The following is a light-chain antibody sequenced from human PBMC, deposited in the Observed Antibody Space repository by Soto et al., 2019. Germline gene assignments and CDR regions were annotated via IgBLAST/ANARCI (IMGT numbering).Light chain of an antibody. J-gene: IGKJ4*01. CDR2: DIF. Sequence: EIVMTQSPATLSVSPGERAALSCRASQRVGSDLAWYQQKPGQAPRLVIYDIFTRATGVRTRISGSGSGTEFTLTIRSLQSEDFAVYYCQQYNIWPLTFGGGTKLDI. CDR3: QQYNIWPLT. CDR1: QRVGSD. V-gene: IGKV3D-15*01.